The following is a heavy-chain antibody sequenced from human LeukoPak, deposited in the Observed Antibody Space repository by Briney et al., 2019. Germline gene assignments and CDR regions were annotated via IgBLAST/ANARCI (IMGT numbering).Heavy chain of an antibody. D-gene: IGHD6-13*01. J-gene: IGHJ4*02. V-gene: IGHV3-23*01. Sequence: GGSLRLSYAASGFTFSSYAMSWVRQAPGKGLEWVSAISGSGGSTYYADSVKGRFTISRDNSKNSLYLQMNSLRAEDTAVYYCARLGIITAAGSNDYWGQGTLVTVSS. CDR1: GFTFSSYA. CDR2: ISGSGGST. CDR3: ARLGIITAAGSNDY.